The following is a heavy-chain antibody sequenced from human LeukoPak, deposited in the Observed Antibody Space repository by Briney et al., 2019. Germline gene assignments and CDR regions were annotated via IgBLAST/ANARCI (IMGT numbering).Heavy chain of an antibody. CDR2: IWYDGSNK. V-gene: IGHV3-33*01. CDR1: GFTFSSYG. D-gene: IGHD1-7*01. CDR3: ARDPVAPGTTAHNSFDY. J-gene: IGHJ4*02. Sequence: PGGSLRLSCAASGFTFSSYGMHWVRQAPGKGLEWVAVIWYDGSNKYYADSVKGRFTISRDNSKNTLYLQKNSLRAEDTAVYYCARDPVAPGTTAHNSFDYWGQGTLVTVSS.